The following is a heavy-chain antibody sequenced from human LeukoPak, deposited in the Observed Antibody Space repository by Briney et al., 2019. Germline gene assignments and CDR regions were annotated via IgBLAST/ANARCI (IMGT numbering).Heavy chain of an antibody. CDR2: ISYDGSDK. J-gene: IGHJ6*02. CDR3: ARASHTYYYYYGMDV. V-gene: IGHV3-30-3*01. CDR1: GFPFSSYA. Sequence: GGSLRLSCAASGFPFSSYAMHWVRQAPGKGLEWVAVISYDGSDKYYADSVKGRFPISRDNSRNTLYLQMNSLRAEDTAVYYCARASHTYYYYYGMDVWGQGTTVTVSS.